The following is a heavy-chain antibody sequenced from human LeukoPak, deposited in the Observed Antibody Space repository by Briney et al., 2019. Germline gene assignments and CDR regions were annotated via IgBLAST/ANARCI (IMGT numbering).Heavy chain of an antibody. Sequence: PGGSLRLSCAASGFTVSSNYMSWVRQAPGKGLEWVSVIYSGGTTYSADSVKGRFTISRDNSKNSLYLQMDSLRDDDTAVYYCARAYGSGSHGYWGQGTLVTVSS. CDR2: IYSGGTT. D-gene: IGHD3-10*01. J-gene: IGHJ4*02. CDR1: GFTVSSNY. CDR3: ARAYGSGSHGY. V-gene: IGHV3-53*01.